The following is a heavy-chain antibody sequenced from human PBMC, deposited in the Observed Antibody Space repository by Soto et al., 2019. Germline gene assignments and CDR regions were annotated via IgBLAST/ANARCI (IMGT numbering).Heavy chain of an antibody. J-gene: IGHJ6*02. D-gene: IGHD3-10*01. Sequence: SVKVSCKASGGTFSSYAISWVRQAPGQGLEWMGGIIPIFGTANYAQKFQGRVTITADESTSTAYMELSSLRSEDTAVYYCAGGRITMVRGVIIRPYGMDVWGQGTTVTVSS. CDR3: AGGRITMVRGVIIRPYGMDV. CDR2: IIPIFGTA. CDR1: GGTFSSYA. V-gene: IGHV1-69*13.